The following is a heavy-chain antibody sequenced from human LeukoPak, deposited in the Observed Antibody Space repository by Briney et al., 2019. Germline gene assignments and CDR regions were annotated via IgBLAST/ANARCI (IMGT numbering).Heavy chain of an antibody. J-gene: IGHJ6*02. CDR1: GGSISSSNW. D-gene: IGHD6-19*01. CDR3: ARVGIAVAGDYYYYGMDV. CDR2: IYHSGST. V-gene: IGHV4-4*02. Sequence: PSETLSLTCAVSGGSISSSNWWSWVRQPPGKGLEWIGEIYHSGSTNYNPSLESRVTISVDKSKNQFSLKLSSVTAADTAVYYCARVGIAVAGDYYYYGMDVWGQGTTVTVSS.